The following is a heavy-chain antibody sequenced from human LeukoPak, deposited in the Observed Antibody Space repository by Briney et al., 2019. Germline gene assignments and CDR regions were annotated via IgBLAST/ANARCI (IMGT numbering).Heavy chain of an antibody. D-gene: IGHD6-6*01. J-gene: IGHJ6*03. CDR2: IFPGDSDT. CDR1: GSIFPSHW. CDR3: ARSSLPYCCYYMGV. Sequence: KPGASLKISCKGSGSIFPSHWICWVRHMPEKGLEWMGIIFPGDSDTRDNPSFQGYITISADNYDSTSYQQCSRLNAYNAANYYCARSSLPYCCYYMGVWGKGTTVIVS. V-gene: IGHV5-51*03.